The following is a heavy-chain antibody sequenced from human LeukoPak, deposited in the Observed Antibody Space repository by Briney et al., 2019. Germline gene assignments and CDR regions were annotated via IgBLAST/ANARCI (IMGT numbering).Heavy chain of an antibody. J-gene: IGHJ4*02. CDR1: GFTFSSYS. CDR2: ISTMSSTK. Sequence: GGSLRLSCAASGFTFSSYSMNWVRQAPGKGLEWVSYISTMSSTKYYADSVKGRFTISRDSAQNSLYLQMNSLRDEDTAIYYCARGKIGYYYGDSDGFWGQGTLVTVSS. D-gene: IGHD4-17*01. CDR3: ARGKIGYYYGDSDGF. V-gene: IGHV3-48*02.